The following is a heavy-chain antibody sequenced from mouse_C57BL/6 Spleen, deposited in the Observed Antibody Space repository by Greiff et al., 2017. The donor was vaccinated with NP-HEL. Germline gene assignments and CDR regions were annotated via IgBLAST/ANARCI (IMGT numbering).Heavy chain of an antibody. CDR1: GYTFTDYE. J-gene: IGHJ3*01. Sequence: QVRLQQSGAELVRPGASVTLSCKASGYTFTDYEMHWVKQTPVHGLEWIGAIDPETGGTAYNQKFKGKAILTADKSSSTAYMELRSLTSEDSAVYYCTRFYGSSPWFAYWGQGTLVTVSA. CDR2: IDPETGGT. CDR3: TRFYGSSPWFAY. D-gene: IGHD1-1*01. V-gene: IGHV1-15*01.